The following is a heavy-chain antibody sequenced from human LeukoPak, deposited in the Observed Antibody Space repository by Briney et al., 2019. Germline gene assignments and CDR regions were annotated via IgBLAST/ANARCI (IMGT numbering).Heavy chain of an antibody. D-gene: IGHD4-17*01. CDR3: ARDLIIVVDDYGDPDFDY. Sequence: ASVKVSCKASGYTFTSYGISWVRQAPGQGLEWMGWISAYNGNTNYAQKLQGRVTMTTDTSTSTAYMELRSLRSDDTAVYYCARDLIIVVDDYGDPDFDYWGQGTLVTVSS. CDR1: GYTFTSYG. J-gene: IGHJ4*02. CDR2: ISAYNGNT. V-gene: IGHV1-18*01.